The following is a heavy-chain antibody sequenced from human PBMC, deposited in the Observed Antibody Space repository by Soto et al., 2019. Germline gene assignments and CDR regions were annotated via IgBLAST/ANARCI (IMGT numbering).Heavy chain of an antibody. CDR3: AHRLRWLANFDY. Sequence: SGPTLVNPTHTLTLTGTFSGFSLTTSGVGVGWIRQPPGKALEWLALIYWNDEKRYSPSLKSRLTITKDTSRNQVVLTMTNMDPVDTATYYCAHRLRWLANFDYWGQGTLVTVSS. CDR1: GFSLTTSGVG. D-gene: IGHD6-19*01. V-gene: IGHV2-5*01. J-gene: IGHJ4*02. CDR2: IYWNDEK.